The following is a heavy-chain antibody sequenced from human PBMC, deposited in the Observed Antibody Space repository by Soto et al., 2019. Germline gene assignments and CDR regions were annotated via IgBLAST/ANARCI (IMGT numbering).Heavy chain of an antibody. CDR2: ISESGGTT. Sequence: RGSLILSCVVSGFTFSRHEMNWVRQAPGKGPEWVSKISESGGTTSYADSVKGRFTISRDNARDSLYLHMDSLRAEDTAVYYCARYRSLIFAVTSYGMDVWGQGSTVRVSS. CDR1: GFTFSRHE. D-gene: IGHD3-3*01. V-gene: IGHV3-48*03. CDR3: ARYRSLIFAVTSYGMDV. J-gene: IGHJ6*02.